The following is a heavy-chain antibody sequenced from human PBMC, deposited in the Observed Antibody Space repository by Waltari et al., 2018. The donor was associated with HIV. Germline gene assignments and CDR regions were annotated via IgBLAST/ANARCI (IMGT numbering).Heavy chain of an antibody. CDR2: IDHSGST. Sequence: QVQLQQWGTGLLMPSETLSLTCAVYGGSFTTCYWPWIRQSPWNGLEWIGEIDHSGSTNYNPSLKSRVTISVDASKNQFSLKLTSVTAADTGLYYCARGPHTSIFGVVKYFQPWGQGTLVIVSS. J-gene: IGHJ1*01. CDR3: ARGPHTSIFGVVKYFQP. D-gene: IGHD3-3*01. V-gene: IGHV4-34*02. CDR1: GGSFTTCY.